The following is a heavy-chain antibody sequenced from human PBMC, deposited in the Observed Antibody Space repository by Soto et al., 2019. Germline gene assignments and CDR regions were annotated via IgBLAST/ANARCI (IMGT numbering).Heavy chain of an antibody. CDR3: ARDRREDAFDI. CDR1: GGSISSGDYY. CDR2: IYYSGST. V-gene: IGHV4-30-4*01. Sequence: SETLSLTCTVSGGSISSGDYYWSWIRQPPGKGLEWIGYIYYSGSTYYNPSLKSRVTISVDTSKNQFSLKLSSVTAADTAVYYCARDRREDAFDIWGQGTLVTVSS. J-gene: IGHJ3*02.